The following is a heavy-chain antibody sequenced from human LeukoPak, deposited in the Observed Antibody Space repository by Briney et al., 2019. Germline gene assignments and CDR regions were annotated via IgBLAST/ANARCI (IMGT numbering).Heavy chain of an antibody. J-gene: IGHJ5*02. Sequence: GASVKVSCKASGYTFTSYDINWVRQATGQGLEWMGWMNPNSGNTGYAQKFQGRVTITRNTSISTAYMELSSLRSEDTAVYYCAIVFKSQGIDPWGQGTLVTVSS. V-gene: IGHV1-8*03. CDR3: AIVFKSQGIDP. CDR2: MNPNSGNT. D-gene: IGHD3-10*01. CDR1: GYTFTSYD.